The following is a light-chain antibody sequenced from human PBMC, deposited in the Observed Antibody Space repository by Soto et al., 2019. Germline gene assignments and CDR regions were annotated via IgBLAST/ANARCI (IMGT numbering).Light chain of an antibody. CDR2: AAS. J-gene: IGKJ1*01. CDR1: QSISSY. CDR3: QQSYSTPLT. Sequence: DIQMTQSPSSLSASGGDRVTITCRARQSISSYLNWYQQKPGKAPKLLIYAASSLQSGVPSRFSGSGSGTDFTLTISSLQPEDFATYYCQQSYSTPLTFGHETPVAIK. V-gene: IGKV1-39*01.